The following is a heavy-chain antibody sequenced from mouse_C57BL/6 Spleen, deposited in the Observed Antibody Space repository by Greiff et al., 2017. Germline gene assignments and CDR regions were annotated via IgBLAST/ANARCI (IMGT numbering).Heavy chain of an antibody. CDR2: INPNNGGT. D-gene: IGHD4-1*01. J-gene: IGHJ2*01. Sequence: EVKLQQSGPELVKPGASVKISCKASGYTFTDYYMNWVKQSHGKSLEWIGDINPNNGGTSYNQKFKGKATLTVDKSSSTAYMELRSLTSEDSAVYYCATNWDGYWGQGTTLTVSS. CDR3: ATNWDGY. CDR1: GYTFTDYY. V-gene: IGHV1-26*01.